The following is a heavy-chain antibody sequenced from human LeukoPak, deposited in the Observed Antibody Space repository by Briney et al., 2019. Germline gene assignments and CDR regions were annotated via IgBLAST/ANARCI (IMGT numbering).Heavy chain of an antibody. Sequence: ASVKVSCKASGYTFTGYYMHWVQQAPGQGLEWMRWINPNSGGTNYAQKFQGRVTMTRDTSISTAYMELNRLRSDDTAVYYCATVISGTGWFDPWGQGTLVTVSS. J-gene: IGHJ5*02. D-gene: IGHD6-13*01. V-gene: IGHV1-2*02. CDR3: ATVISGTGWFDP. CDR2: INPNSGGT. CDR1: GYTFTGYY.